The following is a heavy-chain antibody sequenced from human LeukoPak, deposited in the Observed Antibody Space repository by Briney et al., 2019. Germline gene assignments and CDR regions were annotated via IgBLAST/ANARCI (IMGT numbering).Heavy chain of an antibody. CDR2: INHSGST. J-gene: IGHJ4*02. Sequence: PSETLSLTCTVSGGSISSYYWSWIRQPPGKGLEWIGEINHSGSTNYNPSLKSRVTISVDTSKNQFSLKLSSVTAADTAVYYCARGRASYLDYWGQGTLVTVSS. CDR3: ARGRASYLDY. CDR1: GGSISSYY. V-gene: IGHV4-34*01.